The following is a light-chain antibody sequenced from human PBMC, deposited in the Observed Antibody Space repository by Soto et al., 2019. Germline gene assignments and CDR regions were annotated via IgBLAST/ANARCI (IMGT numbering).Light chain of an antibody. CDR3: QQSYSISPYT. Sequence: DIQMTQLPSSLSASVGDKVTITCRASQSISTYLNWYQQKTGKAPKLLILAAASLQSGVPSRFSGSGSGTDFTLTISGLQPNEFSTYFFQQSYSISPYTFGQGTKLGIK. J-gene: IGKJ2*01. V-gene: IGKV1-39*01. CDR2: AAA. CDR1: QSISTY.